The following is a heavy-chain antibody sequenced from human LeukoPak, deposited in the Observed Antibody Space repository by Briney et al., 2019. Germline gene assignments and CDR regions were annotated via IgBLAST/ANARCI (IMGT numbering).Heavy chain of an antibody. J-gene: IGHJ4*02. V-gene: IGHV3-23*01. D-gene: IGHD2-8*01. Sequence: PGGSLRLSCEVSGLTIGSYSMDWVRQAPGKGLEWVSTISGSGGSTYYADSVKGRFTISRDNSKNTVYLQMNSLRAEDTAVYYCAKDRSCTNDVRHGDFDYWGQGTLVTVSS. CDR2: ISGSGGST. CDR3: AKDRSCTNDVRHGDFDY. CDR1: GLTIGSYS.